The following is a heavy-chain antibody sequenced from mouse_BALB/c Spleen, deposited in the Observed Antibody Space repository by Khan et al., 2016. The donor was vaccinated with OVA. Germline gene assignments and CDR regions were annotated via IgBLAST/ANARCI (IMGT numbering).Heavy chain of an antibody. D-gene: IGHD1-1*02. CDR1: GYTFIDYN. J-gene: IGHJ3*01. V-gene: IGHV1-77*01. Sequence: QVQLKQSGTELARPGASVKLSCKASGYTFIDYNINWVKQRTGQGLEWIGEISPGSGNTYYNEKFKGKATLTADKSSSTAYMQLSSLTSEDSAVYFCAREWWAWFPYWGQGTLVTVSA. CDR2: ISPGSGNT. CDR3: AREWWAWFPY.